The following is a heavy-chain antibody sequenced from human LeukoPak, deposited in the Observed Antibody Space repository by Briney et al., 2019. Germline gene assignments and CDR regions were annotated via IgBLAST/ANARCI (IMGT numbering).Heavy chain of an antibody. CDR2: IYSGGST. CDR3: ARADLWFGAFDI. D-gene: IGHD3-10*01. V-gene: IGHV3-53*01. CDR1: GIIVSSNY. J-gene: IGHJ3*02. Sequence: TGGSLRLSCAASGIIVSSNYMSWVRQTPGKGLEWVSVIYSGGSTEYADSVKGRFTISRDNAKNSLYLQMNSLRAEDTAVYYCARADLWFGAFDIWGQGTMVTVSS.